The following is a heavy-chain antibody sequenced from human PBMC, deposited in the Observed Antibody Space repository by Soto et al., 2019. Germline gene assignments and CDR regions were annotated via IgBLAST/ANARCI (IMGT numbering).Heavy chain of an antibody. V-gene: IGHV4-31*03. CDR2: IYYSGST. Sequence: QVQLQESGPGLVKPSQTLSLTCTVSGGSISSGGYYWSWSRRHPGKGLEWNGYIYYSGSTYYNPSLKSRVTISVDTSKNQFSLKLSSVTAADTAVYYCARDSHLNRIQLFDGAFDIWGQGTMVTVSS. CDR1: GGSISSGGYY. J-gene: IGHJ3*02. CDR3: ARDSHLNRIQLFDGAFDI. D-gene: IGHD5-18*01.